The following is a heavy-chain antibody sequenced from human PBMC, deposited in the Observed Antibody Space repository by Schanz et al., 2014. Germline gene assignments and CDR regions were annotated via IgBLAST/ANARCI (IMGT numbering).Heavy chain of an antibody. CDR3: ARDRWNYEGGIFDI. CDR1: GDTFDNFG. Sequence: QAELVESGAEVKKPGSSVKVSCKATGDTFDNFGISWVRQAPGQGPEWIGRFMPFLGITNLAQKFQDRVTMTADKATSTAYMELSGLRSEDTAMYYCARDRWNYEGGIFDIWGQGPMVTVSS. J-gene: IGHJ3*02. V-gene: IGHV1-69*09. CDR2: FMPFLGIT. D-gene: IGHD1-7*01.